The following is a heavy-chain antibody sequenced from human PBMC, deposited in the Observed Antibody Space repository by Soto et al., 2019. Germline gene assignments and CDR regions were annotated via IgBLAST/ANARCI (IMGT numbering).Heavy chain of an antibody. CDR1: GFTFSNYW. Sequence: EVQLVESGGGLVQPGGSLRLSCAASGFTFSNYWMSWVRQAPGKGLEWVANIKQDGSERNYVDSVKGRFTISRDNAKNSLYVQLNSLRAEDTDVYYCAREGSENDYWGQGTLVPVSS. V-gene: IGHV3-7*05. CDR3: AREGSENDY. CDR2: IKQDGSER. J-gene: IGHJ4*02.